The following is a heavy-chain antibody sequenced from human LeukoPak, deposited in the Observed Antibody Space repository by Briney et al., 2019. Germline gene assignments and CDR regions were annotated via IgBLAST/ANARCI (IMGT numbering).Heavy chain of an antibody. CDR3: ARDLGMAARPVFDQ. J-gene: IGHJ4*02. Sequence: PGGSLRLSCAASGFPFSAYYMSWIRQTPGKGLEWVSGVSGSGGSTYYADSVKGRFTISRDDSKNTLYLQVDSLRAEDTAVYYCARDLGMAARPVFDQWGQGTLVTVSS. CDR1: GFPFSAYY. D-gene: IGHD6-6*01. V-gene: IGHV3-23*01. CDR2: VSGSGGST.